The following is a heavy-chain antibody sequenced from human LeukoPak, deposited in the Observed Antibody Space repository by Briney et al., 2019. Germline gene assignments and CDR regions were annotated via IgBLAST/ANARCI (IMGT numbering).Heavy chain of an antibody. CDR3: ARLRGFGEQHFDF. Sequence: PGGSLRLSCAASGFTVSSNYMSWVRQAPGKGLEWVSVIYSGGSTYYADSVKGRFTISRDNSKNTLYLQMNSVRAEDTAVYYCARLRGFGEQHFDFWGQGTLVTVSS. CDR2: IYSGGST. CDR1: GFTVSSNY. J-gene: IGHJ4*02. V-gene: IGHV3-53*01. D-gene: IGHD3-10*01.